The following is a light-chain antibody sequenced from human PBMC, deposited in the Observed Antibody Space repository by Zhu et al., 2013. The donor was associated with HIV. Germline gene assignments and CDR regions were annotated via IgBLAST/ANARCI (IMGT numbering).Light chain of an antibody. CDR3: QQSYDTPS. CDR1: QGISNY. Sequence: DIQMTQSPSSLSVSLGDRVTITCRASQGISNYLAWYQQKPGKVPKLLIYAASTLQSGVPSRFSGSGSGTDFTLSISSLQPEDFATYYCQQSYDTPSFGPGTRVDVK. CDR2: AAS. J-gene: IGKJ3*01. V-gene: IGKV1-27*01.